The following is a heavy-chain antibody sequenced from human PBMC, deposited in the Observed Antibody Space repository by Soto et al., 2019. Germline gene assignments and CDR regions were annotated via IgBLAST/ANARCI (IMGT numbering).Heavy chain of an antibody. V-gene: IGHV1-3*01. J-gene: IGHJ3*02. CDR1: GYTFTSYA. CDR3: SLGATRTGAFDI. D-gene: IGHD1-26*01. Sequence: VKVSCKASGYTFTSYAMHWVRQAPGQRLEWMGWINAGNGNTKYSQKFQGRVTITRDTSASTAYMELSSLRSEDTAVYYCSLGATRTGAFDIWGQGTMVTVSS. CDR2: INAGNGNT.